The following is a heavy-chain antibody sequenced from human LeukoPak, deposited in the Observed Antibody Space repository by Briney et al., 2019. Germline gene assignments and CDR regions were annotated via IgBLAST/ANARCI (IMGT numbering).Heavy chain of an antibody. D-gene: IGHD1-26*01. Sequence: SETLSLTCTVSGGSISSYYWSWIRQPAGKGLEWIGRIYTSGSTNYSPSLKSRVTMSVDTSKNQFSLKLSSVTAADTAVYYCATEWELPDAFDIWGQGTMVTVSS. CDR2: IYTSGST. CDR3: ATEWELPDAFDI. CDR1: GGSISSYY. J-gene: IGHJ3*02. V-gene: IGHV4-4*07.